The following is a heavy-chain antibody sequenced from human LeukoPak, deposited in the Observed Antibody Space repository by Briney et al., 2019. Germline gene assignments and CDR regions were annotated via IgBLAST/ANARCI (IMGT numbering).Heavy chain of an antibody. V-gene: IGHV1-2*02. CDR1: GYTFTNYY. J-gene: IGHJ4*02. D-gene: IGHD2-15*01. Sequence: ASVKVSCKASGYTFTNYYIHWVRQAPGQGLEWMGWINPNSGGTNYAQKFQGRVTMTRDTSISTAYMELSRLRSDDTAVYYCARVSLGSSTPDLPLGYWGQGTLVTVSS. CDR3: ARVSLGSSTPDLPLGY. CDR2: INPNSGGT.